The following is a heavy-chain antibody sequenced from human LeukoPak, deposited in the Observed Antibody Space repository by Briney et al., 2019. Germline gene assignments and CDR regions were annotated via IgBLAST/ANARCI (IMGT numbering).Heavy chain of an antibody. J-gene: IGHJ4*02. CDR1: GFTFSSYS. CDR3: ARGNSGSFYGESDY. D-gene: IGHD1-26*01. V-gene: IGHV3-21*01. Sequence: GGSLRLSCAASGFTFSSYSMNWVRQAPGKGLEWVSSISSSSSYIYYADSVKGRFTISRDNAKNSLYLQMNSLRAEDTAVYYCARGNSGSFYGESDYWGQGTLVTVSS. CDR2: ISSSSSYI.